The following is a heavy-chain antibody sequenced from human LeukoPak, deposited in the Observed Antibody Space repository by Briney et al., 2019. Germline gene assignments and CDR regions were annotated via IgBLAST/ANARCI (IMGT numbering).Heavy chain of an antibody. CDR3: ARDSTTHDCGDYFDY. V-gene: IGHV3-30-3*01. CDR2: ISYDGSNK. D-gene: IGHD2-21*02. Sequence: GGSLRLSCAASGFTFSSYAMHWVRQAPGKGLEWVAVISYDGSNKYYADSVKGRFTISRDNSKNTLYLQMNSLRAEDTAVYYCARDSTTHDCGDYFDYWGQGTLVTVSS. CDR1: GFTFSSYA. J-gene: IGHJ4*02.